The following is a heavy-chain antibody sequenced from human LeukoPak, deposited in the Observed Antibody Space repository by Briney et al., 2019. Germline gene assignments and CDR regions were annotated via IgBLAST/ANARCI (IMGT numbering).Heavy chain of an antibody. J-gene: IGHJ4*02. D-gene: IGHD6-19*01. CDR2: ISYDGSNK. Sequence: GGSLRLSCAASGFTFSSYAMHWVRQAPGKGLEWVAVISYDGSNKYYADSVKGRFTISRDNAKNSLYLQMNSLRAEDTAVYYCVRATYPIAVTPVFDYWGQGTLVTVSS. V-gene: IGHV3-30*04. CDR1: GFTFSSYA. CDR3: VRATYPIAVTPVFDY.